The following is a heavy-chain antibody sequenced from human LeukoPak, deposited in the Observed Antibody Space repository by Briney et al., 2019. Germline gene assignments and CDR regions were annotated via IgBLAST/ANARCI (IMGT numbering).Heavy chain of an antibody. V-gene: IGHV4-61*02. J-gene: IGHJ6*03. D-gene: IGHD5-18*01. CDR2: IYTSGST. CDR3: ARVVKDTAMVYEYYYYYMDV. CDR1: GGSISSGSHY. Sequence: SETLSLICAVSGGSISSGSHYWSWIRQPAGKGLEWIGRIYTSGSTNYNPSLKSRVTISVDTSKNQFSLKLSSVTAADTAVYYCARVVKDTAMVYEYYYYYMDVWVKGTTVTISS.